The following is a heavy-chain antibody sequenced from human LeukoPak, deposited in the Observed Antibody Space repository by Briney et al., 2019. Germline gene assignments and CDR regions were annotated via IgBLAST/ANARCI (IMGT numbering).Heavy chain of an antibody. J-gene: IGHJ4*02. D-gene: IGHD2-21*01. CDR2: IYPGDSDT. CDR1: GYSFTSYW. V-gene: IGHV5-51*01. CDR3: ARHQPPGEQHMLN. Sequence: GESLKISCKGSGYSFTSYWIGWVRRMPGKGLEWMGNIYPGDSDTRYSPSFQGQVTISADKSISTAYLQWSSLKASDTAIYYCARHQPPGEQHMLNWGQGTLVTVSS.